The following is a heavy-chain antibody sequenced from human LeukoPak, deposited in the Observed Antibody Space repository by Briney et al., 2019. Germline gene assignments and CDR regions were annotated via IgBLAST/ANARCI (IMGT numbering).Heavy chain of an antibody. V-gene: IGHV3-7*01. D-gene: IGHD3-3*01. CDR2: IKPDGSEK. Sequence: PGGSLRLSCAASGFTFNSYWMSWLRQAPGRGLEWVANIKPDGSEKYYVDSVKGRFTISRDNAKNSLYLQMNSLRAEDTAVYYCARDRNTDFWSGYYTNYCDYWGQGTLVTVSS. CDR3: ARDRNTDFWSGYYTNYCDY. CDR1: GFTFNSYW. J-gene: IGHJ4*02.